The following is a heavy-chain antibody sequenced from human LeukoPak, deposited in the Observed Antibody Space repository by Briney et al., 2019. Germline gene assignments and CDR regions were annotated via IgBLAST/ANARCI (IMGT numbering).Heavy chain of an antibody. CDR3: TSVDYYDSSGEYYFDY. CDR1: GSTFGDYA. J-gene: IGHJ4*02. Sequence: GGSLRLSCTASGSTFGDYAMSWVRQAPGKGLEWVGFIRSKAYGGTTEYAASVKGRFTISRDDSKNIAYLQMNSLKTEDTAVYYCTSVDYYDSSGEYYFDYWGQGTLVTVSS. V-gene: IGHV3-49*04. CDR2: IRSKAYGGTT. D-gene: IGHD3-22*01.